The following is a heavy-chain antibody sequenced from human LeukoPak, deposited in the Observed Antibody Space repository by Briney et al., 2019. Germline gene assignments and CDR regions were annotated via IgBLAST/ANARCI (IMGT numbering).Heavy chain of an antibody. J-gene: IGHJ4*02. V-gene: IGHV4-59*01. Sequence: SETLSLTCTVSGGSISSNYWSWIRQPPGKGLEWIGYIYHSGSTNYNPSLKSRVTISVDTSKNQFSLMLSSVTAADTAVYYCARYSAPVTSIDYWGQGTLVTVSS. CDR1: GGSISSNY. D-gene: IGHD2-21*02. CDR2: IYHSGST. CDR3: ARYSAPVTSIDY.